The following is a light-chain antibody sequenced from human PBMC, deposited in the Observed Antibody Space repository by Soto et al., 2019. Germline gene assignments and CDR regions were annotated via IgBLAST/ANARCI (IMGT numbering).Light chain of an antibody. CDR3: QAYDYSLTAFV. CDR2: GNR. V-gene: IGLV1-40*01. CDR1: NSNLGAGYD. Sequence: QSALTQPPSVSGAPGQRVSISCTGNNSNLGAGYDVHWYQQLPGAAPKLVIFGNRNRPSGVPERFSGSKSGTSASLAITGLQAEDEADYYCQAYDYSLTAFVFGGGTQLTVL. J-gene: IGLJ3*02.